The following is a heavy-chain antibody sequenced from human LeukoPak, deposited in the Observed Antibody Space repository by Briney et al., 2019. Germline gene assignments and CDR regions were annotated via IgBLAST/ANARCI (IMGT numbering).Heavy chain of an antibody. V-gene: IGHV1-69*05. CDR1: GGTFSSYA. CDR2: IIPIFGTA. J-gene: IGHJ4*02. Sequence: SVKVSRKASGGTFSSYAISWVRQAPGQGLEWMGRIIPIFGTANYAQKFQGRVTITTDESTSTAYMDLSSLRSEDTAVYYCASPQNGYSYGYYWGQGTLVTVSS. D-gene: IGHD5-18*01. CDR3: ASPQNGYSYGYY.